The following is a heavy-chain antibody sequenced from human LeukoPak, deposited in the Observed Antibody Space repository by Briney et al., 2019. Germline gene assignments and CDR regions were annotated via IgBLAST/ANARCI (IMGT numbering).Heavy chain of an antibody. D-gene: IGHD3-9*01. Sequence: ASVKVSCKASGYTFTGYYMHWVRQAPGQGLEWMGWISAYNGNTNYAQKLQGRVTMTTDTSTSTAYMELRSLRSDDTAVYYCARCYDILSGYPYFDYWGQGTLVTVSS. CDR3: ARCYDILSGYPYFDY. CDR2: ISAYNGNT. V-gene: IGHV1-18*04. J-gene: IGHJ4*02. CDR1: GYTFTGYY.